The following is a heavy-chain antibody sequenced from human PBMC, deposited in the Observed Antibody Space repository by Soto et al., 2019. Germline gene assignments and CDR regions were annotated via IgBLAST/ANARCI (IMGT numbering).Heavy chain of an antibody. CDR1: GGTFGTYT. CDR3: ARDTTY. D-gene: IGHD5-18*01. J-gene: IGHJ4*02. CDR2: IIPYLDIT. V-gene: IGHV1-69*02. Sequence: QVQLVQSGAEMKKPGSSVKVSCKASGGTFGTYTISWVRQAPGQGLEWMGRIIPYLDITDYAQKFQGRFTIAADKSTTIVYMELNRLRSEDTAVYFCARDTTYWGLGTLVTVSS.